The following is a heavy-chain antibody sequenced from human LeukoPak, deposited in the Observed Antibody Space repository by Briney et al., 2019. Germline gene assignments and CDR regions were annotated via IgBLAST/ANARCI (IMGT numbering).Heavy chain of an antibody. V-gene: IGHV3-21*01. CDR2: ISSSSSYI. CDR1: GFTFSSYS. D-gene: IGHD5-12*01. CDR3: ATSGYDYDG. J-gene: IGHJ4*02. Sequence: GGSLRLSCAASGFTFSSYSMNWVRQAPGKGLEWVSSISSSSSYIYHADSVKGRFTISRDNAKNSLYLQMNSLRAEDTAVYYCATSGYDYDGWGQGTLVTVSS.